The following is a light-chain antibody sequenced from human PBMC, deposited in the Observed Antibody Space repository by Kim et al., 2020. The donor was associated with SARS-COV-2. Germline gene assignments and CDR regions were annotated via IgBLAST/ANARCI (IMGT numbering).Light chain of an antibody. Sequence: RATIKCKSSQTVLCSSDNKNFLAWYQQKPGQCPKLLINWASTRDSGVPDRFSGSGSGTDFTLTISSLQAEDVAVYYCQQYCSNPRTFGQGTKLEI. CDR1: QTVLCSSDNKNF. J-gene: IGKJ1*01. CDR3: QQYCSNPRT. CDR2: WAS. V-gene: IGKV4-1*01.